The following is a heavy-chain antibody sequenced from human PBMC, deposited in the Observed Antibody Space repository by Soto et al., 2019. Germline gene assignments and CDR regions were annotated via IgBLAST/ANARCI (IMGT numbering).Heavy chain of an antibody. J-gene: IGHJ3*02. V-gene: IGHV4-4*02. CDR1: RGSISGSYW. Sequence: QVQLPESGPGLVKPSGTLSLTCAVSRGSISGSYWWSWVRQTPGKGLEWIGEIFHGGNTYYNPSLKSRVTLSVDKSKNQFSLNLTSVTAADTAVYYCARKMGAFDIWGQGTMVTVSS. CDR2: IFHGGNT. CDR3: ARKMGAFDI. D-gene: IGHD2-8*01.